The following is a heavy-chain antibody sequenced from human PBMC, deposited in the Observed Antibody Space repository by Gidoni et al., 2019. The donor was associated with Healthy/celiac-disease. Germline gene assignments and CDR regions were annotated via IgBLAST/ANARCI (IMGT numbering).Heavy chain of an antibody. Sequence: EVQLVDSVGGLVQPGRSLRLSCTASGFTFGAYAMSWFRQGPGKGLEWVGVIRSKAYGGKTEYAALLKGRCTRSRDDSKRIAYLQMNSLKTEDTAVYYCTSHGWPIYYYYGMDVWGQGTTVTVSS. CDR1: GFTFGAYA. CDR2: IRSKAYGGKT. D-gene: IGHD2-15*01. J-gene: IGHJ6*02. V-gene: IGHV3-49*03. CDR3: TSHGWPIYYYYGMDV.